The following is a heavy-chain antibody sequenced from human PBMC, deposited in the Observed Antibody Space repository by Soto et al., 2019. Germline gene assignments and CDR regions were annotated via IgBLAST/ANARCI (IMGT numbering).Heavy chain of an antibody. Sequence: VQLLESGGGLVQPGGSLRLSCAVSGFTFSSYSFTWVRQAPGKGLQWVSGISIGGTHTFYADSVKGRFTISRDNSKHTVYLQMHSLRAEDTAVYYCAKWSGYGDLWGQGTLVIVSS. V-gene: IGHV3-23*01. CDR2: ISIGGTHT. CDR1: GFTFSSYS. D-gene: IGHD5-12*01. J-gene: IGHJ4*02. CDR3: AKWSGYGDL.